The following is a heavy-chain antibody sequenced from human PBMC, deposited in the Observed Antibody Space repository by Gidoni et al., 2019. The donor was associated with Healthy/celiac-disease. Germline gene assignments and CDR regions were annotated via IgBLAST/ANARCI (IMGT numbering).Heavy chain of an antibody. CDR2: ISGSGGST. CDR3: AKGGMVVVIGYFDY. Sequence: EVQLLESGGGLVQPGGSLRLSCAASGFTFSSYARSWVRQAPGKGLEWVSAISGSGGSTYYADSLKGRFTISRDNSKNTLYLQMNSLRAEDTAVYYCAKGGMVVVIGYFDYWGQGTLVTVSS. D-gene: IGHD3-22*01. V-gene: IGHV3-23*01. CDR1: GFTFSSYA. J-gene: IGHJ4*02.